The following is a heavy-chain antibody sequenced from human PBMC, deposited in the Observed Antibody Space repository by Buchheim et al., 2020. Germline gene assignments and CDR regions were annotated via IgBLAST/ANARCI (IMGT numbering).Heavy chain of an antibody. Sequence: QVQLVESGGGVVQPGRSLRLSCAASGFTFSSYGMHWVRQAPGKGLERVAVISYDGSNKYYADSVKGRFTISRDNSKNTPYLQMNSLRAEDTAVYYCAKDMGRIAAAGYYYYGMDVWGQGTT. V-gene: IGHV3-30*18. J-gene: IGHJ6*02. CDR2: ISYDGSNK. CDR3: AKDMGRIAAAGYYYYGMDV. D-gene: IGHD6-13*01. CDR1: GFTFSSYG.